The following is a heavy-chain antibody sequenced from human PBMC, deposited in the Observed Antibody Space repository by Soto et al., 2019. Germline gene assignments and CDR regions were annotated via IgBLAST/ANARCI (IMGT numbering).Heavy chain of an antibody. Sequence: ASVKVSCKASGYTFTGYYMHWVRQAPGQGLEWMGWINPNSGGTNYAQKFQGWVTMTRDTSISTAYMELSRLRSDDTAVYYCAREGGGAAAGTSSHYYYLDGWGKGTTVTVAS. J-gene: IGHJ6*03. D-gene: IGHD6-13*01. CDR3: AREGGGAAAGTSSHYYYLDG. V-gene: IGHV1-2*04. CDR1: GYTFTGYY. CDR2: INPNSGGT.